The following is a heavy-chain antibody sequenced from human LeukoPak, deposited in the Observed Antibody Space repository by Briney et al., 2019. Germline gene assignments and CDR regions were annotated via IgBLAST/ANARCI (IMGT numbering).Heavy chain of an antibody. D-gene: IGHD5-18*01. CDR1: GYTFTGYY. Sequence: GASVKVSCKASGYTFTGYYMHWVRQAPGQGLEWMGWINPNSGGTNYAQKFQGRVTMTRDTSISTAYMELSRLRSDDTAEYYCARAGEYSYGLYYYYYYMDVWGKGTTVTVSS. CDR3: ARAGEYSYGLYYYYYYMDV. CDR2: INPNSGGT. V-gene: IGHV1-2*02. J-gene: IGHJ6*03.